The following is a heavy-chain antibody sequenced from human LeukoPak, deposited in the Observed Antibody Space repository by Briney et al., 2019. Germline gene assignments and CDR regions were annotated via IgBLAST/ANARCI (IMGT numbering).Heavy chain of an antibody. CDR1: GFTFSSYA. V-gene: IGHV3-64*01. CDR2: ISTNGDTT. D-gene: IGHD5-12*01. J-gene: IGHJ4*02. CDR3: ARADSGPSFSPDF. Sequence: GGSLRLSCAASGFTFSSYAMPWVRQAPGKGLEYVSAISTNGDTTYYANSVKGRFTSSRDNSKNTLYLQMGSLRGEDMAVYYCARADSGPSFSPDFWGQGTLVTVSS.